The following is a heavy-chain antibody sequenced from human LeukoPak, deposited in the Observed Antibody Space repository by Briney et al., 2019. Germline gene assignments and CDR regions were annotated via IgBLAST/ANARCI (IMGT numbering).Heavy chain of an antibody. CDR1: GGSISTTNNY. J-gene: IGHJ4*02. Sequence: PSETLSLTCTVSGGSISTTNNYWAWIRQPPGKGLEWIGAIYYSGSTYYSPSLKSRITISVDPSKNQFSLKMSSMTAADTAVYYCANHYDPGIYYGYWGQGTLVTVSS. CDR2: IYYSGST. CDR3: ANHYDPGIYYGY. V-gene: IGHV4-39*01. D-gene: IGHD3-10*01.